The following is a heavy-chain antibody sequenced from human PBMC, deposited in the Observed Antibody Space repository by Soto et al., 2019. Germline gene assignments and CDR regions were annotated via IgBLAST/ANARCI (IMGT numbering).Heavy chain of an antibody. D-gene: IGHD6-25*01. J-gene: IGHJ3*02. CDR3: ARPRGYSPEYDAFDI. CDR2: TSAYNGNT. CDR1: GYTFTSYG. Sequence: ASGKVSCKASGYTFTSYGISCVRQAPGQGLEWMGWTSAYNGNTNYAQKLQGRVTMTTDTSTSTAYMELRSLRSDDTAVYYCARPRGYSPEYDAFDIWGQGTMVTFSS. V-gene: IGHV1-18*01.